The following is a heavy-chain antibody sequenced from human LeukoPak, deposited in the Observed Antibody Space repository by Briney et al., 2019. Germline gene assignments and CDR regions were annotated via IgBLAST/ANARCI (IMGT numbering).Heavy chain of an antibody. CDR2: LYSGGNT. CDR1: GFTVSTNY. Sequence: GGSLRLSCAASGFTVSTNYMSWVRQAPGKGLEWVSVLYSGGNTYYADSVKDRFTISRDNAKNSLYLQMNSLRAEDTAVYYCARDPSSWYYYYMDVWGKGTTVTVSS. D-gene: IGHD6-13*01. J-gene: IGHJ6*03. CDR3: ARDPSSWYYYYMDV. V-gene: IGHV3-66*01.